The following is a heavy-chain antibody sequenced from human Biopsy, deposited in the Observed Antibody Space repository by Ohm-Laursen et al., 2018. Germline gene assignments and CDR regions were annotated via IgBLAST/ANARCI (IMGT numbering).Heavy chain of an antibody. CDR1: GGSIISYY. Sequence: SDTLSLTCSVSGGSIISYYWTWIRQPPGKGLEWIGHVYNGGITNYNPSLKSRVTISKDTSKNQFSLQVNSVTAADTAVYYCARTPRDSFWSGSYKRRLWFVPWGQGTLVIVSS. D-gene: IGHD3-3*01. J-gene: IGHJ5*02. V-gene: IGHV4-59*07. CDR2: VYNGGIT. CDR3: ARTPRDSFWSGSYKRRLWFVP.